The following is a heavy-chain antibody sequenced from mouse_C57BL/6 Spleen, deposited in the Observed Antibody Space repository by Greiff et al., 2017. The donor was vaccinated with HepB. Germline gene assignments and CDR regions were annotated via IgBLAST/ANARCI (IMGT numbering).Heavy chain of an antibody. D-gene: IGHD2-4*01. Sequence: EVKLVESGGGLVQPGGSLKLSCAASGFTFSDYYMYWVRQTPEKRLEWVAYISNGGGSTYYPDTVKGRFTISRDNAKNTLYLQMSRLKSEDTAMYYCAYYDYDGGFAYWGQGTLVTVSA. V-gene: IGHV5-12*01. CDR3: AYYDYDGGFAY. CDR1: GFTFSDYY. J-gene: IGHJ3*01. CDR2: ISNGGGST.